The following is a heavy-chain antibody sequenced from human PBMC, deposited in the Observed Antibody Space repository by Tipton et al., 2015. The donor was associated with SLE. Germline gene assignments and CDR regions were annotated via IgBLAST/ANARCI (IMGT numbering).Heavy chain of an antibody. V-gene: IGHV3-48*03. CDR3: ARQYYDFWSGPITWPYGMDV. CDR1: GLGFNNYE. Sequence: SLRLSCAASGLGFNNYEVNWVRQAPGKGLEWVSYISSSGDVTYYADSVKGRFTISRDNAKNSLYLQMNSLRAEDTAVYYCARQYYDFWSGPITWPYGMDVWGQGTTVTVSS. J-gene: IGHJ6*02. D-gene: IGHD3-3*01. CDR2: ISSSGDVT.